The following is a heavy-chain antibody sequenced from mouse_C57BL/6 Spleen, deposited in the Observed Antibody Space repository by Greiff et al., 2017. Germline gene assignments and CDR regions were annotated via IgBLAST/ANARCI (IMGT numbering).Heavy chain of an antibody. Sequence: QVQLQQPGAELVKPGASVKLSCKASGYTFTSYWMHWVKQRPGQGLEWIGMIHPNSGSTNYNEKFKSKATLTVDNSSSTAYMQLSSLTSEDSAVYYCARQRGSSYFDYWGQGTTLTVSS. CDR3: ARQRGSSYFDY. J-gene: IGHJ2*01. V-gene: IGHV1-64*01. CDR1: GYTFTSYW. CDR2: IHPNSGST. D-gene: IGHD1-1*01.